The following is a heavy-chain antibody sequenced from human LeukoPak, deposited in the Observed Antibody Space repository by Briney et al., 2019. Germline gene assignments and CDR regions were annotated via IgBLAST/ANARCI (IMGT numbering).Heavy chain of an antibody. D-gene: IGHD6-19*01. J-gene: IGHJ5*02. CDR2: ISGTGGST. Sequence: GGSLRLSCAASGFTFNTYAMNWVRQAPGKELEWVSDISGTGGSTYYADSVKGRFTISRDNPKNTLYLQMNSLRAEDTAVYYCARSGWSYNWFDPWGQGTLVTVSS. V-gene: IGHV3-23*01. CDR3: ARSGWSYNWFDP. CDR1: GFTFNTYA.